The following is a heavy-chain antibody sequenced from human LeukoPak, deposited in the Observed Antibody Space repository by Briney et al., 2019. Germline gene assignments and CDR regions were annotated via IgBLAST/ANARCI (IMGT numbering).Heavy chain of an antibody. D-gene: IGHD2-2*01. Sequence: GGSLRLSCAASGFTFSSYGMHWVRQAPGKGLEWVAVISYDGSNKYYADSVKGRFTISRDNSKNTLYLQMNSLRVEDTAVYYCAAKTVVPAAILHPVDYWGQGTLVTVSS. CDR3: AAKTVVPAAILHPVDY. CDR1: GFTFSSYG. J-gene: IGHJ4*02. CDR2: ISYDGSNK. V-gene: IGHV3-30*03.